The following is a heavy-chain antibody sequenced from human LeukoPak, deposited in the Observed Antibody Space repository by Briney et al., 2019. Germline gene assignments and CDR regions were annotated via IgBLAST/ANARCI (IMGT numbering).Heavy chain of an antibody. V-gene: IGHV4-39*07. D-gene: IGHD3-22*01. CDR1: GASIINDTYY. J-gene: IGHJ4*02. Sequence: SETLSLTCTVSGASIINDTYYWGWIRQPPGRGLEGMGSIYYRGSTYYSPSLKSRVTMSVDTSTNQFSLKLISVTAADTALYYCARNFYASSGYYLDDFYFDFWGQGTLVTVSS. CDR3: ARNFYASSGYYLDDFYFDF. CDR2: IYYRGST.